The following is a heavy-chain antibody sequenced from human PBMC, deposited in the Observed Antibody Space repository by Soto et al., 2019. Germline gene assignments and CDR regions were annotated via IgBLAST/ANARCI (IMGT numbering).Heavy chain of an antibody. CDR1: GFTFSDYY. D-gene: IGHD6-13*01. CDR2: ISGSGSRI. J-gene: IGHJ4*02. CDR3: ARDSSSWYYDY. Sequence: PGGSLRLSCAASGFTFSDYYMSWIRQAPGKGLEWVSYISGSGSRIHNADSVKGRFTISRDNAKNSVFLQMNSLRAEDTAIYYCARDSSSWYYDYWGQGALVTVSS. V-gene: IGHV3-11*01.